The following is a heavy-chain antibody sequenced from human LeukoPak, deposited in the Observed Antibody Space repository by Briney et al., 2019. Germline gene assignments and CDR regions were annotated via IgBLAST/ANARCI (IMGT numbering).Heavy chain of an antibody. J-gene: IGHJ4*02. CDR1: GFTLSSYA. CDR2: ISSSGDNT. Sequence: GGSLRLSCAASGFTLSSYAMAWVRHAPGKGLEGGSAISSSGDNTYYADSVKGRFTISRDNSKNTPYLQLNSLRAGDTALYYCARERRDFGDPLDYWGQGTLVTVSS. D-gene: IGHD4-17*01. V-gene: IGHV3-23*01. CDR3: ARERRDFGDPLDY.